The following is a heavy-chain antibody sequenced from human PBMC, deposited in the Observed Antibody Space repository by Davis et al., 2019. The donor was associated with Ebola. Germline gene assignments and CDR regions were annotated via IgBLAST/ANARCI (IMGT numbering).Heavy chain of an antibody. CDR2: IYYSGST. CDR3: ARRPAGYYYDSSGYYSSPNWFDP. V-gene: IGHV4-59*08. J-gene: IGHJ5*02. CDR1: GGSISSYY. D-gene: IGHD3-22*01. Sequence: MPSETLSLTCTVSGGSISSYYWSWIRQPPGKGLEWIGYIYYSGSTNYNPSLKSRVTISVDTSKNQFSLKLSSVTAADTAVYYCARRPAGYYYDSSGYYSSPNWFDPWGQGTLVTVSS.